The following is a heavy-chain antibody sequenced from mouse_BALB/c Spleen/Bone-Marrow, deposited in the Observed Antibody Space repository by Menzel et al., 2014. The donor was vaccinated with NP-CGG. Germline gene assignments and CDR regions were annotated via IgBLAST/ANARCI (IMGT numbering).Heavy chain of an antibody. Sequence: QVQLQQSGAELVRPGASVKLSCKASGYTFTSYWINWVKQRPGQGLEWIGNIYPSDSYTNYNQKFKDKATLTVDKSSSTTYVQLSSPTTEDSAVYYYTRSYGSISEYCFDYWGQGTTLTVSS. CDR2: IYPSDSYT. D-gene: IGHD1-1*01. CDR1: GYTFTSYW. V-gene: IGHV1-69*02. J-gene: IGHJ2*01. CDR3: TRSYGSISEYCFDY.